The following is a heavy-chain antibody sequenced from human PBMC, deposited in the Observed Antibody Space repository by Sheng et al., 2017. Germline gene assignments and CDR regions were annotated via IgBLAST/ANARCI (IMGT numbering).Heavy chain of an antibody. V-gene: IGHV3-21*02. J-gene: IGHJ4*02. CDR1: GFTFNIYE. Sequence: EVQLVESGGGLVKPGGSLRLSCAASGFTFNIYEMSWVRQAPGKGLEWVSHISHSGTYTVYADSVEGRFTISRDNARNSVSLQMNSLRAEDTAVYYCARDGLLHSYGQGYLDYWGQGCCHRLL. D-gene: IGHD5-18*01. CDR3: ARDGLLHSYGQGYLDY. CDR2: ISHSGTYT.